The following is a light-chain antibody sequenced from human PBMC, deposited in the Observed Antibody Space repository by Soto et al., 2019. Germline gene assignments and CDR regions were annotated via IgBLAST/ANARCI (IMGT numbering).Light chain of an antibody. J-gene: IGLJ1*01. Sequence: QSALTQPHSASGSPGQSVTICCTGTGSDVGDYNYVSWYQQHPGKAPKLMIYEVSKRPSGVPDRFSGSKSGNTASLTVSGLQAEDEANYYCSSYTGSSYVFGTGTQLTVL. CDR3: SSYTGSSYV. V-gene: IGLV2-8*01. CDR1: GSDVGDYNY. CDR2: EVS.